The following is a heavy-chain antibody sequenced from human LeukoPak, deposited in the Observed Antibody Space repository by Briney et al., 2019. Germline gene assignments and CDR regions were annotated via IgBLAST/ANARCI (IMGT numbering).Heavy chain of an antibody. V-gene: IGHV4-38-2*02. Sequence: SETLSLTCTVSGYSISSGYYWGWLRQPPGKGLEWIGSIYHSGSTYYNPSLKSRVTISVDTSKNQFSLKLSSVTAADTAVYYCARSVLRYFAGTWFDPWGQGTLVTVSS. CDR1: GYSISSGYY. CDR2: IYHSGST. CDR3: ARSVLRYFAGTWFDP. D-gene: IGHD3-9*01. J-gene: IGHJ5*02.